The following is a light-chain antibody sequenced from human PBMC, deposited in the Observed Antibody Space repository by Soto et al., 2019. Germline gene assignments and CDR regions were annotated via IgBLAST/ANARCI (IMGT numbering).Light chain of an antibody. V-gene: IGKV3-15*01. Sequence: EIVMTQSPATLSVSPGERATLSCRARQNVSGNLAWYQQKPGQAPRLLIYGASTRTTGIPARFSGSGSGTETTLTISSLQSEDFAVYYCQQYNNWPPSFGQGTKVEIK. CDR2: GAS. J-gene: IGKJ1*01. CDR3: QQYNNWPPS. CDR1: QNVSGN.